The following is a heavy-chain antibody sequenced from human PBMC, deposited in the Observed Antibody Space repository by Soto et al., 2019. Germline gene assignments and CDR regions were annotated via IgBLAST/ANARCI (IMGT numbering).Heavy chain of an antibody. CDR3: AKDMRPDGVWDLGH. D-gene: IGHD4-17*01. Sequence: EVQLLESGGGLVQPGGSERLSCAGSGFTFSTYTMAWVRQAPGRGPEWVSGFGQDGAPYYADSVKGRFTISRDNSRSSVYFEMIALRGEDTAVYYCAKDMRPDGVWDLGHWGQGTLVTVSS. V-gene: IGHV3-23*01. CDR2: FGQDGAP. CDR1: GFTFSTYT. J-gene: IGHJ4*02.